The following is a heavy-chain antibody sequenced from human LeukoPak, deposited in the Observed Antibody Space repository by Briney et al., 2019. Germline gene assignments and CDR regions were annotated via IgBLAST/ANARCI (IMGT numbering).Heavy chain of an antibody. J-gene: IGHJ6*03. Sequence: SETLSLTCTVSGDSISSSNCYWGWIRQPPGKGLEWIGSIYYSGSTYYNPSLKSRVTISVDTSKNQFSLKLSSVTAADTAVYYCARDLRNIVVVPAAQGQYYYYYYMDVWGKGTTVTVSS. CDR1: GDSISSSNCY. CDR3: ARDLRNIVVVPAAQGQYYYYYYMDV. CDR2: IYYSGST. V-gene: IGHV4-39*07. D-gene: IGHD2-2*01.